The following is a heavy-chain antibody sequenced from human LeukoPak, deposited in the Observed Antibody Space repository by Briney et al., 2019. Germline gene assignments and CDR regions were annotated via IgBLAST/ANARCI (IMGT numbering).Heavy chain of an antibody. Sequence: GGSLRLSCAASGFTFSSYGMHWVRQAPGKGLEWVAFIRYDGSNKYYADSVKGRFTISRDNSENTLYLQMNSLRAEDTAVYYCAKDRYSSSSGFDYWGQGTLVTVSS. V-gene: IGHV3-30*02. CDR2: IRYDGSNK. CDR1: GFTFSSYG. J-gene: IGHJ4*02. D-gene: IGHD6-6*01. CDR3: AKDRYSSSSGFDY.